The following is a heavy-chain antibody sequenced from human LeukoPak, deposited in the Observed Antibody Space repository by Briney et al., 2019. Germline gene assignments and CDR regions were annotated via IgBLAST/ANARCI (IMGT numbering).Heavy chain of an antibody. Sequence: GGSLRLSCAASGFTFSSYWMHWVRQAPGKGLVWVSRINTDGSSTSYADSVKGRFTISRDNAKNTLYLQMNSLRAEDTAVYYCARFGITMIVVVEGYYFDYWGQGTLVTVSS. CDR2: INTDGSST. V-gene: IGHV3-74*01. D-gene: IGHD3-22*01. CDR3: ARFGITMIVVVEGYYFDY. CDR1: GFTFSSYW. J-gene: IGHJ4*02.